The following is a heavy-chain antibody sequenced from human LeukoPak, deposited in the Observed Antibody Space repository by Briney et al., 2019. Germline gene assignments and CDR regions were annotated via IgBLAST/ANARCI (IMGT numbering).Heavy chain of an antibody. CDR3: ARVGGLESQQLTLDNWFDP. V-gene: IGHV4-39*07. D-gene: IGHD6-13*01. Sequence: SETLSLTCTVSGGSVSSSSYYWGWVRQPPGKGLEWIGTISYSGSTYYNPSLKSRVTISVDTSNNQFSLKLTSVTAADTAVYYCARVGGLESQQLTLDNWFDPWGQGTLVTVSS. CDR2: ISYSGST. J-gene: IGHJ5*02. CDR1: GGSVSSSSYY.